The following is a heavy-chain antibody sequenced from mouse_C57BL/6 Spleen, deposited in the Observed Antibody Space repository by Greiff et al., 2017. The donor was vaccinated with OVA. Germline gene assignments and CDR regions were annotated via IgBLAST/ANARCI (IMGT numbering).Heavy chain of an antibody. D-gene: IGHD2-5*01. V-gene: IGHV5-17*01. CDR2: ISSGSSTI. CDR1: GFTFSDYG. CDR3: ARGLDYSNYDWYFDV. Sequence: EVKLVESGGGLVKPGGSLKLSCAASGFTFSDYGMHWVRQAPEKGLEWVAYISSGSSTIYYADTVKGRFTISRDNAKNTLFLQMTSLRSEDTAMYYCARGLDYSNYDWYFDVWGTGTTVTVSS. J-gene: IGHJ1*03.